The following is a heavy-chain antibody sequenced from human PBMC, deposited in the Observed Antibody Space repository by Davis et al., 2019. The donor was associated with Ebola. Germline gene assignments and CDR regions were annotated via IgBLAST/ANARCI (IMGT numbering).Heavy chain of an antibody. D-gene: IGHD6-13*01. CDR2: IIPILGIA. Sequence: SVKVSCKASGGTFSSYAISWVRQAPGQGLEWMGRIIPILGIANYAQKFQGRVTITADKSTSTAYMELSSLRSEDTAVYYCAREKAASYFDYWGQGTLVTVSS. CDR3: AREKAASYFDY. V-gene: IGHV1-69*04. CDR1: GGTFSSYA. J-gene: IGHJ4*02.